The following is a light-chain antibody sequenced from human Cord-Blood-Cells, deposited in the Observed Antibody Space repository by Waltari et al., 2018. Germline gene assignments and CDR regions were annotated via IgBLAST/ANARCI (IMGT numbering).Light chain of an antibody. Sequence: AIQMTQSPSSLSASVGDRVTITCRASQGIRNDLGWYQQKTGKAPKLLIYSESSLQSGVPSWFNGSGSGTDFTLTIRRLQPEGFATYYCLQDYNYPYTLGQGTKLEIK. CDR3: LQDYNYPYT. CDR1: QGIRND. J-gene: IGKJ2*01. V-gene: IGKV1-6*01. CDR2: SES.